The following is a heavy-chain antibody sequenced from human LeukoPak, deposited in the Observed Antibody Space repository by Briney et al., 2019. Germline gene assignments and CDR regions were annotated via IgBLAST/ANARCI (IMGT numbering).Heavy chain of an antibody. Sequence: GGSLRLSCAASGFTVSSNYMSWVRQAPGKGLEWVSVIYSGGSTYYADSVKGRFTISRDNSKNTLYLQMNSLRAEDTAVYYCALLYGSGSYLNWFDPWGQGTLVTVSS. CDR2: IYSGGST. J-gene: IGHJ5*02. D-gene: IGHD3-10*01. CDR3: ALLYGSGSYLNWFDP. V-gene: IGHV3-53*01. CDR1: GFTVSSNY.